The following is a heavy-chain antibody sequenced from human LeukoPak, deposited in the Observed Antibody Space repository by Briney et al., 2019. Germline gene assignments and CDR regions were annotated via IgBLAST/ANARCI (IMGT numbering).Heavy chain of an antibody. Sequence: PSETLSLTCTVSGGSISSYYWSWIRQPPGKGLEWIGYIYYSGSTNYNPSLKSRVTISVDTSKNQFSLKLSSVTAADTAVYYCARAGRAYCGGDCYLPNYYYYGMDVWVQGTTVTVPS. D-gene: IGHD2-21*02. CDR3: ARAGRAYCGGDCYLPNYYYYGMDV. CDR1: GGSISSYY. V-gene: IGHV4-59*08. J-gene: IGHJ6*02. CDR2: IYYSGST.